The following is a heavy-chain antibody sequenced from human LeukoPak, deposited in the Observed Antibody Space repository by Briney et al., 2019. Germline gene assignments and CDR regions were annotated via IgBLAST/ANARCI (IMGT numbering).Heavy chain of an antibody. CDR3: AKVAWIQLWFGAFDI. CDR2: ISGSGGST. D-gene: IGHD5-18*01. Sequence: GGSLRLSCAASGFTLSSYAMSWVRQAPGKGLEWVSAISGSGGSTYYADYVKGRFTISRDNSKNTLYLQMNSLRAEDTAVYYCAKVAWIQLWFGAFDIWGQGAMVTVSS. V-gene: IGHV3-23*01. CDR1: GFTLSSYA. J-gene: IGHJ3*02.